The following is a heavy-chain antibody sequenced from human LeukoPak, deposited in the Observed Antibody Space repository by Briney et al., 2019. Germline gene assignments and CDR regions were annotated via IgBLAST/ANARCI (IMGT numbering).Heavy chain of an antibody. J-gene: IGHJ5*02. Sequence: SVKVSCKASGGTFSSYAISWVRQAPGQGLEWMGRIIPIFGTANYAQKFQGRVTITTDESTSTAYMELSSLRSEDTAVYYCARVLIGSSWPNNWFDPWGQGTLVAVSS. CDR2: IIPIFGTA. D-gene: IGHD6-13*01. CDR1: GGTFSSYA. V-gene: IGHV1-69*05. CDR3: ARVLIGSSWPNNWFDP.